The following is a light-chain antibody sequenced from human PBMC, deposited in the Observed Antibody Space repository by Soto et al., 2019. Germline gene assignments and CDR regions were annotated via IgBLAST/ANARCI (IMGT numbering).Light chain of an antibody. CDR1: QSVSSN. CDR2: GAS. V-gene: IGKV3-20*01. J-gene: IGKJ3*01. Sequence: IVLTQSPATLSVSPGERATLSCRASQSVSSNLAWHQQRPGQAPRLLIYGASTRATGIPDRFSGSGSGTDFTLTISRLEPEDFSVYYCHQYGTAPLTFGPGTKVDNK. CDR3: HQYGTAPLT.